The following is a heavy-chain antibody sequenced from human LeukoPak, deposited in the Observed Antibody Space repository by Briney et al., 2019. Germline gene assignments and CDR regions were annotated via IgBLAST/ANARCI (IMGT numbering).Heavy chain of an antibody. J-gene: IGHJ4*02. V-gene: IGHV4-59*12. Sequence: PSETLSLTCTVSGGSISGYYWSWIRQPPGKGLEWIGYIHYSGSTTYNPPLKSRVAISVDTSKNQFSLKLTSVTPEDTAVYYCARDLEDSTFDYWGQGALVTVSS. D-gene: IGHD3-3*01. CDR3: ARDLEDSTFDY. CDR2: IHYSGST. CDR1: GGSISGYY.